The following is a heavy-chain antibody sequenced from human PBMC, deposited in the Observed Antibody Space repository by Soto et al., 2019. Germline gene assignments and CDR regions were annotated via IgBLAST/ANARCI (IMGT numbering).Heavy chain of an antibody. CDR1: GGSFSGYR. J-gene: IGHJ6*03. CDR2: INDSGSI. D-gene: IGHD3-10*01. CDR3: ARGIILWFGELSRRGGYYYYMDV. V-gene: IGHV4-34*01. Sequence: QVQLQQWGAGLLKPSGTLSLTCAVYGGSFSGYRWTWIRQTPGKGLEWIGEINDSGSINYNPSLKGRVNILADTPKKQISLRLSSVTAADTAVYYCARGIILWFGELSRRGGYYYYMDVWGKGTTVIVSS.